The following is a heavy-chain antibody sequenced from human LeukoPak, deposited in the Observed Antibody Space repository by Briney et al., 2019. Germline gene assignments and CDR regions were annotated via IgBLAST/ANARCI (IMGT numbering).Heavy chain of an antibody. CDR1: GGSISISNYY. D-gene: IGHD2-15*01. CDR2: IYYSGTT. Sequence: SETLSLTCTVSGGSISISNYYWDWIRQPPGKGLEWIGSIYYSGTTYYNPSLKSRVTISVDTSKNQFSLKLSSVTAADTAVYYCARRYCSGGSCYSERGAFDIWGQGTMVTVSS. J-gene: IGHJ3*02. V-gene: IGHV4-39*07. CDR3: ARRYCSGGSCYSERGAFDI.